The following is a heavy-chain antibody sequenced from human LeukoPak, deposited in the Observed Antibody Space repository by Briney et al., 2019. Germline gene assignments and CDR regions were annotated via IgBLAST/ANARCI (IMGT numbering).Heavy chain of an antibody. CDR1: GDSVSRNSAA. CDR2: TYYRAQWFN. CDR3: AEGMGIFDY. Sequence: SQTLSLTCDISGDSVSRNSAAWNWIRQSPSRGLEWLGRTYYRAQWFNDYAASVKGRISINPDTSKNQFSLQLNSVTPEDTAVYYCAEGMGIFDYWGQGTLVTVSS. J-gene: IGHJ4*02. D-gene: IGHD7-27*01. V-gene: IGHV6-1*01.